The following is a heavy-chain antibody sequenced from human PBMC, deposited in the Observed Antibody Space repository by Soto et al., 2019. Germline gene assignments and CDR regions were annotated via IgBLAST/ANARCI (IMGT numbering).Heavy chain of an antibody. Sequence: GGSLRLSCAASGFPFSNAWINWVRQVPGKGLEWVGRVKSKTDGGSTDYAAPVKGRFAVSRDDSKNIVYLQMNSLKIEDTGVYYCTTDSRTTLPEIRFDYWGHGTQVTVSS. CDR3: TTDSRTTLPEIRFDY. D-gene: IGHD1-26*01. CDR1: GFPFSNAW. V-gene: IGHV3-15*07. CDR2: VKSKTDGGST. J-gene: IGHJ4*01.